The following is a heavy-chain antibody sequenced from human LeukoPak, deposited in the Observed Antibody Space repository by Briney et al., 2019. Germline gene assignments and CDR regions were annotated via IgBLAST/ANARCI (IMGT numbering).Heavy chain of an antibody. Sequence: GGSLRLSCAASGFTFSNYWMTWVRQAPGKGREWVANIKEDGSEKYYVDSVKGRFTISRDNAKNSLYLQMNSLRADDTAMYYCARGGAGIDYWGQGTLVTVSS. CDR2: IKEDGSEK. J-gene: IGHJ4*02. CDR3: ARGGAGIDY. D-gene: IGHD6-19*01. CDR1: GFTFSNYW. V-gene: IGHV3-7*05.